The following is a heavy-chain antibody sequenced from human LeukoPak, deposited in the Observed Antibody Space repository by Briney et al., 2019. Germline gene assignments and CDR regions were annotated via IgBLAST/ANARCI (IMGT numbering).Heavy chain of an antibody. CDR1: GGTFSSYA. J-gene: IGHJ4*02. CDR3: ARGNTYYYDSSGYSGY. D-gene: IGHD3-22*01. Sequence: SVKASCKASGGTFSSYAISWVRQAPGQGLEWMGRIIPILGIANYAQKFQGRVTITADKSTSTAYMELGSLRSEDTAVYYCARGNTYYYDSSGYSGYWGQGTLVTVSS. CDR2: IIPILGIA. V-gene: IGHV1-69*04.